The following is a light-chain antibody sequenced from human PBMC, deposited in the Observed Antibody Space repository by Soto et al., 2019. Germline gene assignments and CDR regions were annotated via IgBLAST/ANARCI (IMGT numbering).Light chain of an antibody. J-gene: IGKJ4*01. CDR1: QYISIY. CDR3: QQSYSRPLT. Sequence: DIQMSKSHSSLSASVGDRCTITCRSSQYISIYLNWYQQKPGKAPKVLISAASSLQSGVPPRFSGSGSGTDFTLTISSLQPEDFATYYCQQSYSRPLTFGGGTKVDIK. CDR2: AAS. V-gene: IGKV1-39*01.